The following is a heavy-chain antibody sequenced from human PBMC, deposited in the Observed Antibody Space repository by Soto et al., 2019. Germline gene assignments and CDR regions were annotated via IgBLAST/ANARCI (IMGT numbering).Heavy chain of an antibody. V-gene: IGHV3-20*04. CDR2: INWNGGST. J-gene: IGHJ3*02. CDR3: ARLFRRASTSCYAVDI. D-gene: IGHD2-2*01. CDR1: GFTFGDYG. Sequence: GGSLRLSCAASGFTFGDYGMSWVRQAPGKGLEWVSGINWNGGSTGYADSVKGRFTISRDNAKNSLYLQMNSLRAEDTALYYCARLFRRASTSCYAVDIWGQGTMVTVSS.